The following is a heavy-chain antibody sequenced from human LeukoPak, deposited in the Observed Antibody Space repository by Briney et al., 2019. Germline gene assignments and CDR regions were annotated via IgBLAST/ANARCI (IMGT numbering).Heavy chain of an antibody. J-gene: IGHJ3*02. V-gene: IGHV3-23*01. Sequence: GGTLRLSCAASDFTFSSSGMTWVRQAPGKGLEWVSTVSSSGENTYYADSVKGRFTISRDNSKDTLCLQMNSLRAEDTAVYYCARSGIVGAYAFDIWGQGTMVTVSS. CDR1: DFTFSSSG. CDR3: ARSGIVGAYAFDI. D-gene: IGHD1-26*01. CDR2: VSSSGENT.